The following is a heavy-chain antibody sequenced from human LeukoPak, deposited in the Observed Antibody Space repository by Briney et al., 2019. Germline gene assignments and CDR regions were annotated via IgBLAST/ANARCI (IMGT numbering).Heavy chain of an antibody. CDR1: RFTFSDYY. CDR3: VRDDDRPDNGLDY. V-gene: IGHV3-33*08. D-gene: IGHD3-22*01. CDR2: ILSDGSKE. J-gene: IGHJ4*02. Sequence: PGGSLRLPCAASRFTFSDYYMSRIRQAPGKGLEWVAVILSDGSKEFYTDSVKGRFTISRDNSKNTLYLQMNSLRAEDTAVYYCVRDDDRPDNGLDYWGQGTLVTVSS.